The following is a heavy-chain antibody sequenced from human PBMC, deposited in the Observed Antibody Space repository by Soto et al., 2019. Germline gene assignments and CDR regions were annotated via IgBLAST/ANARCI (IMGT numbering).Heavy chain of an antibody. V-gene: IGHV1-18*01. CDR2: ISAYNGNT. CDR3: ARDLSPQQQLVNWFDP. D-gene: IGHD6-13*01. J-gene: IGHJ5*02. CDR1: GYTFTSYG. Sequence: VASVKVSCKASGYTFTSYGISWVRQAPGQGLEWMGWISAYNGNTNYAQKLQGRVTMTTDTSTSTAYMELRSLRSDDTAVYYCARDLSPQQQLVNWFDPWGQGTLVTVSS.